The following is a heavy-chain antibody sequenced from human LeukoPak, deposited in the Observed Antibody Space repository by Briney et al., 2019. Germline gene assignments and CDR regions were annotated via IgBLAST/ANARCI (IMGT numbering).Heavy chain of an antibody. J-gene: IGHJ4*02. V-gene: IGHV1-46*01. D-gene: IGHD2-8*01. CDR1: GSTFTSYY. CDR3: ARVGCTNGVCYLDY. Sequence: ASVKVSCKASGSTFTSYYMHWVRQAPGQGLEWMGIINPSGSSASNPQKFQGRVTMTRDMSTSTIYMELSSLRSEDTAVYYCARVGCTNGVCYLDYWGQGTLVTVSS. CDR2: INPSGSSA.